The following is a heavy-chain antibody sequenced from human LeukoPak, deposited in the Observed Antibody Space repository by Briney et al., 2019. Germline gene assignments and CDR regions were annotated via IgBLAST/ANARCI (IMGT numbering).Heavy chain of an antibody. Sequence: SETLSLTCTASGGSISRYYWSWIRQPPGKGLEWIGYIYYSGSTSYNPSLKSRVTISVDTSKNQFSLKLNSVTAADTAVYYCARDASYSSGCFDYWGQGTLVTVSS. CDR3: ARDASYSSGCFDY. J-gene: IGHJ4*02. D-gene: IGHD6-19*01. CDR1: GGSISRYY. V-gene: IGHV4-59*12. CDR2: IYYSGST.